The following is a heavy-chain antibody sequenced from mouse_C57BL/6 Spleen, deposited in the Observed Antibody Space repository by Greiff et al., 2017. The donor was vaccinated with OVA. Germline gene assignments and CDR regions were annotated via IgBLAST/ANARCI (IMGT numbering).Heavy chain of an antibody. J-gene: IGHJ4*01. V-gene: IGHV5-17*01. CDR1: GFTFSDYG. D-gene: IGHD2-13*01. CDR3: ARRGYSDYDDAMDY. CDR2: ISSGSSTI. Sequence: EVKLVESGGGLVKPGGSLKLSCAASGFTFSDYGMHWVRQAPEKGLEWVAYISSGSSTIYYADTVKGRFTISRDNAKNTLFLQMTSLRSEDTAMYYGARRGYSDYDDAMDYWGQGTSVTVSS.